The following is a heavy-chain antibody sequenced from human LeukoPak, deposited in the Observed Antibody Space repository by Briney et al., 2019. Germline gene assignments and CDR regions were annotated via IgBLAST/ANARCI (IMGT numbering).Heavy chain of an antibody. J-gene: IGHJ6*03. CDR3: ARDPVVRTGLVVYYYCYMDV. Sequence: PGGSLRLSCAASEFTFSNYWMTWVRQAQGKGLEWVANIKQDGSDKYYVDSVKGRFTISRDKARNSLYLQVNSLRAEDTAVYYCARDPVVRTGLVVYYYCYMDVWGKGTTVTVSS. V-gene: IGHV3-7*01. CDR1: EFTFSNYW. CDR2: IKQDGSDK. D-gene: IGHD1-1*01.